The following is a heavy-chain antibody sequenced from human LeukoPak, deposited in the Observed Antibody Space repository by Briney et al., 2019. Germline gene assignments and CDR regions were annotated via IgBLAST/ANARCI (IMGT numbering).Heavy chain of an antibody. Sequence: ASVKVSCKASGYTFTTYYMHWVRQAPGQGLEWMGIINPSGGSTNYAQKFQGRLTMTRDMSTSTVYMELSSLRSEDTAFYYCAGGRGANSGLDSWGQETLVTVSS. V-gene: IGHV1-46*01. D-gene: IGHD4/OR15-4a*01. CDR1: GYTFTTYY. CDR2: INPSGGST. J-gene: IGHJ4*02. CDR3: AGGRGANSGLDS.